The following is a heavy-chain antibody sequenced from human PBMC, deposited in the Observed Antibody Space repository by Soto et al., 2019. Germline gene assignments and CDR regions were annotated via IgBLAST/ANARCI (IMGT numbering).Heavy chain of an antibody. CDR3: ARDSTGGSYYDYGMDV. CDR1: GFTFSNYG. Sequence: VGSLRLSCAASGFTFSNYGMHWVRQAPGKGLEWVAVIWFDGSKKYYADSVKGRFTIARDNSKNTVYLQMNSLRAEDTAEYYCARDSTGGSYYDYGMDVWGHGTTVTVSS. V-gene: IGHV3-33*01. J-gene: IGHJ6*02. D-gene: IGHD7-27*01. CDR2: IWFDGSKK.